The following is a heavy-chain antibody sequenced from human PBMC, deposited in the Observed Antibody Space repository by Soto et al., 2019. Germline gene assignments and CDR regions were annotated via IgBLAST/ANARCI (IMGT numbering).Heavy chain of an antibody. J-gene: IGHJ6*02. CDR1: GYSFTDYH. CDR2: INPKSGGT. V-gene: IGHV1-2*04. D-gene: IGHD2-8*01. CDR3: ARGDSTDCSNGVCSFFYNHDMDV. Sequence: ASVKVSCKASGYSFTDYHIHWVRQAPGQGLEWLGRINPKSGGTSTAQKFQGWVTMTTDTAISTASIELTRLTSDDTAIYYCARGDSTDCSNGVCSFFYNHDMDVWGQGTTVTVSS.